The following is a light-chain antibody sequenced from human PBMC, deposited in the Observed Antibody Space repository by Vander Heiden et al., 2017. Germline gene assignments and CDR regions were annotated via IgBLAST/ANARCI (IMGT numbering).Light chain of an antibody. J-gene: IGKJ4*01. V-gene: IGKV2-28*01. CDR2: LGS. CDR1: QRLLHSNGYNY. CDR3: MQALQTPLT. Sequence: DFVMTQSPLSLPVTPGEPASISCRSSQRLLHSNGYNYLDWYVQKPGQSPQLLISLGSNRASGVPDRFSGSGSGTDFTLKISRVEAEDVGVYYCMQALQTPLTFGGGTRVEIK.